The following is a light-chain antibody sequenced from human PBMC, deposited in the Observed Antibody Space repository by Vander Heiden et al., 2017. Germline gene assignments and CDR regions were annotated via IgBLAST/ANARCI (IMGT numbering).Light chain of an antibody. J-gene: IGKJ1*01. V-gene: IGKV3-11*01. CDR3: QQRSTWPWT. Sequence: EIVLTQSPATLSLSPGEGATLSCRASQSISRYLTWYQQKPGQAPRLLISDASNRATGIPARFSGSGSGTDFTLTINSLEPEDFAVYYCQQRSTWPWTFGQGTKVEI. CDR1: QSISRY. CDR2: DAS.